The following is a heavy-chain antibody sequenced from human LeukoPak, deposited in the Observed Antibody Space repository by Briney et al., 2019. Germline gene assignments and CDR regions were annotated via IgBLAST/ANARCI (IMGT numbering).Heavy chain of an antibody. J-gene: IGHJ4*02. CDR3: ARQSITIFGVVILFDY. CDR1: GYTFTSYY. V-gene: IGHV1-46*01. D-gene: IGHD3-3*01. Sequence: ASVKVSCKASGYTFTSYYMHWVRQAPGQGLEWMGIINPSGGSTSYAQKFQGRVTMTRDTSTSTVYMELSSLRSEDTAVYYCARQSITIFGVVILFDYWGQETLVTVSS. CDR2: INPSGGST.